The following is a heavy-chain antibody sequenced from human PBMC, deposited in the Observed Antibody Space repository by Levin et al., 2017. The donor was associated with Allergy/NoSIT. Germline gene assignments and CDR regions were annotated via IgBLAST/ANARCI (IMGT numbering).Heavy chain of an antibody. D-gene: IGHD6-19*01. CDR2: IYYSGST. CDR3: ARVVSSSGWYAPGAWYFDL. J-gene: IGHJ2*01. CDR1: GGSISSYY. Sequence: PSETLSLTCTVSGGSISSYYWSWIRQPPGKGLEWIGYIYYSGSTNYNPSLKSRVTISVDTSKNQFSLKLSSVTAADTAVYYCARVVSSSGWYAPGAWYFDLWGRGTLVTVSS. V-gene: IGHV4-59*01.